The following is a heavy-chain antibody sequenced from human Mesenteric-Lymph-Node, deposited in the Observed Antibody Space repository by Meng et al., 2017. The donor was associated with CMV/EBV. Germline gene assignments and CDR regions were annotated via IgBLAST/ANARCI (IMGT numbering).Heavy chain of an antibody. CDR1: GYIFTAYY. V-gene: IGHV1-2*02. CDR3: ASMDFWSGYDPWVTDY. J-gene: IGHJ4*02. CDR2: INPYSGDA. Sequence: ASVKVSCKASGYIFTAYYLHWVRQAPGQGLEWMGWINPYSGDADYAQKYQGRVTMTRDTSISTAYVELSRLRSDDTAVYYCASMDFWSGYDPWVTDYWGQGTLVTVSS. D-gene: IGHD3-3*01.